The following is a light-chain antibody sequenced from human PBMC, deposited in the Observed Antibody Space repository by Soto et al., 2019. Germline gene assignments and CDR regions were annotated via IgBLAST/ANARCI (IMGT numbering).Light chain of an antibody. J-gene: IGKJ3*01. CDR2: LVS. V-gene: IGKV2-30*01. CDR3: MQGTHWPFT. CDR1: QSLVYSNGHTY. Sequence: DDVVTQSPLFLSVTLGQPASISCKSSQSLVYSNGHTYLNWFQQRPGQSPSRLIYLVSRRDSGVPDRFSGSGSGTDFTLEISRVEADDVAIYYCMQGTHWPFTFGPGTKVDIK.